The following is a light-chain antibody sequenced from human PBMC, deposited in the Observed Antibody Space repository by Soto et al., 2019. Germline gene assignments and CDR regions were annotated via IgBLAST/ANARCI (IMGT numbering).Light chain of an antibody. CDR2: EVR. V-gene: IGLV2-14*01. CDR3: AAWDDSLNGVV. Sequence: QSALTQPASVSGSPGQSITISCTGTSSDVGAYNYVSWYQQHPGKAPKLMIYEVRNRPSGVPDRFSGSKSGTSASLAISGLQSEDEADYYCAAWDDSLNGVVFGGGTKLTVL. J-gene: IGLJ2*01. CDR1: SSDVGAYNY.